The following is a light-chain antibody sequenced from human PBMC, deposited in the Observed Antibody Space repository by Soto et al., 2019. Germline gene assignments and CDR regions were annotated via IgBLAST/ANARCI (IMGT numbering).Light chain of an antibody. CDR3: QQYYSTLLT. Sequence: DIVMTQSPDSLAVSLGERATINCKSSQNVFYSSNNKNYLAWYQQKPGQPPKLLIYWASTRESGVPDRFSGSGSGTDFTLTISSLQAEDVAVYYCQQYYSTLLTFGGGTKVEIK. CDR1: QNVFYSSNNKNY. CDR2: WAS. V-gene: IGKV4-1*01. J-gene: IGKJ4*01.